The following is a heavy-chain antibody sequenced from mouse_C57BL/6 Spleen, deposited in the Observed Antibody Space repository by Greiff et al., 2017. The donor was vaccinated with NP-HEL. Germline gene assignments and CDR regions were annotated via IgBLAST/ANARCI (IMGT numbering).Heavy chain of an antibody. CDR2: IGPGSGST. D-gene: IGHD2-3*01. J-gene: IGHJ1*03. V-gene: IGHV1-77*01. Sequence: VQLQQSGAELVKPGASVKISCKASGYTFTDYYINWVKQRPGQGLEWIGKIGPGSGSTYYNEKFKGKATLTADKSSSTAYMQLSSLASEDSAVYFCARPLRYDYGYFDVWGTGTTVTVSS. CDR1: GYTFTDYY. CDR3: ARPLRYDYGYFDV.